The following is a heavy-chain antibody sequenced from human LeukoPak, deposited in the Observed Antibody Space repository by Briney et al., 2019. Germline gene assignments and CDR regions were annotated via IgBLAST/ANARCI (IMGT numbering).Heavy chain of an antibody. J-gene: IGHJ4*02. Sequence: GGSLRLSCAAPGFTVSSNYMSWVRQAPGKGLEWVSSISSSSSYIYYADSVKGRFTISRDNAKNSLYLQMNSLRAEDTAVYYCARDDRYYDSSGFDYWGQGTLVTVSS. V-gene: IGHV3-21*01. CDR2: ISSSSSYI. D-gene: IGHD3-22*01. CDR1: GFTVSSNY. CDR3: ARDDRYYDSSGFDY.